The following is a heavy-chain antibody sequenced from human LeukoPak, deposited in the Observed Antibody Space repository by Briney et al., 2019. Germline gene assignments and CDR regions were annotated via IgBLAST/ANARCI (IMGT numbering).Heavy chain of an antibody. CDR3: ARGYYDFWSGYYTVGYYYHYMDV. J-gene: IGHJ6*03. Sequence: ASVKVSCMASGYTFTSYGISWVRQAPGQGLEWLGWISAYNGNTNYAQKLQGRVTMTTDTSTSTAYMELRSLRSDDTAVYYCARGYYDFWSGYYTVGYYYHYMDVWGKGTTVTVSS. CDR2: ISAYNGNT. D-gene: IGHD3-3*01. CDR1: GYTFTSYG. V-gene: IGHV1-18*01.